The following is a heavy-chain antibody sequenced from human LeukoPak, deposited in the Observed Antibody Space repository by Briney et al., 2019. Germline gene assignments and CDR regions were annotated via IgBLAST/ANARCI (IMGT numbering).Heavy chain of an antibody. CDR1: GGTFSSYA. V-gene: IGHV1-69*01. Sequence: GASVKVSCKASGGTFSSYAISWVRQAPGQGLEWMGGIIPIFGTANYAQKFQGRVTITADESTSTAYMELSSLRSEDTAVYYCASRDGSGSTGAFDIWGQGTMVTVSS. J-gene: IGHJ3*02. CDR2: IIPIFGTA. CDR3: ASRDGSGSTGAFDI. D-gene: IGHD3-10*01.